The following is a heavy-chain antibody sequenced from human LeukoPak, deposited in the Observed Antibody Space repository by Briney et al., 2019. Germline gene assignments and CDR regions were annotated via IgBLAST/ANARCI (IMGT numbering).Heavy chain of an antibody. CDR2: IRKKDKSYTT. J-gene: IGHJ3*02. Sequence: GGSLRLSCAASGFTFSDYLMDWVRQAPGKGLEWVGRIRKKDKSYTTQYAPSVEGRFTISDDSKSSLYLQMNSLKAEDTAVYYCSRDGSSSDWSAFDIWGQGTMVIVSS. CDR3: SRDGSSSDWSAFDI. D-gene: IGHD6-25*01. CDR1: GFTFSDYL. V-gene: IGHV3-72*01.